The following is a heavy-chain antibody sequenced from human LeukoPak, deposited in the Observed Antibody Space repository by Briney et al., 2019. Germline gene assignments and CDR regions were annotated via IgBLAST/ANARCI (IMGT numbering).Heavy chain of an antibody. CDR3: ARVGPTVAIDY. CDR1: GFTVSSNY. J-gene: IGHJ4*02. CDR2: IYSGGST. V-gene: IGHV3-66*01. Sequence: GGSLRLSCAASGFTVSSNYMSWVRQAPGKGLEWVPVIYSGGSTYYADSVKGRFTISRDNSKNALYLQMNSLRAEGTAVYYCARVGPTVAIDYWGQGTLATVSS. D-gene: IGHD4-11*01.